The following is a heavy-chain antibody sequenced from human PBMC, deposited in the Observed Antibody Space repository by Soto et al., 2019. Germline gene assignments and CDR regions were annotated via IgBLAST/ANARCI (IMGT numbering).Heavy chain of an antibody. D-gene: IGHD4-17*01. CDR1: GFTFSSYS. CDR3: AKNRRRVTTSWHFDY. V-gene: IGHV3-23*01. J-gene: IGHJ4*02. CDR2: IHGGGNSA. Sequence: GGSMRLSCAASGFTFSSYSMNWVRQAPGKGLEWVSVIHGGGNSAYYADSVKGRFTISRDNSKNTLYLQMSSLRGEDTAVYYCAKNRRRVTTSWHFDYWGQGTLVTVSS.